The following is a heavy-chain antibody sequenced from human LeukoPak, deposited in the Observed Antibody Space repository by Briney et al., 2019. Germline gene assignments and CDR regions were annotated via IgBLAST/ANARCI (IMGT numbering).Heavy chain of an antibody. J-gene: IGHJ4*02. Sequence: SETLSLTCAVYGGSFSGYYWSWIRQPPGKGLEWIGEINHSGSTNYNPSLKSRVTISVDTSKNQFSLKLSSVTAADAAVYYCASLLYSSSSPHFDYWGQGTLVTVSS. CDR1: GGSFSGYY. CDR3: ASLLYSSSSPHFDY. D-gene: IGHD6-6*01. V-gene: IGHV4-34*01. CDR2: INHSGST.